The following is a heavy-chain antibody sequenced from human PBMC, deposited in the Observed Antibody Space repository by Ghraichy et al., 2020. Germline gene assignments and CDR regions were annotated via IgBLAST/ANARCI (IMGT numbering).Heavy chain of an antibody. Sequence: LSLTCVGSGFPFSGYNMNWVRQSPGKGLEWVSYISSSSRAIFYADSVKGRFTISRDNAQNSLFLQMNGLRDDDTAIYYCARASTVVRFYYFDGMDVWVKGPWSLSPQ. CDR2: ISSSSRAI. V-gene: IGHV3-48*02. CDR1: GFPFSGYN. CDR3: ARASTVVRFYYFDGMDV. J-gene: IGHJ6*01. D-gene: IGHD4-23*01.